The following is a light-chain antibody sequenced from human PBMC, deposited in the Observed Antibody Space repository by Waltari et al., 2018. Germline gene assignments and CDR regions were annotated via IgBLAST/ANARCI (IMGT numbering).Light chain of an antibody. V-gene: IGKV4-1*01. CDR1: QSLLYRSSNRNY. CDR2: WAS. CDR3: QQYFTTPS. Sequence: DIVMTQSPDSLAVSLGERATINCTSSQSLLYRSSNRNYLAWYQQRPGQSPKLLIYWASTRESGVPDRFSGSGSRTDFTLTISSLQAEDVAIYYCQQYFTTPSFGQGTRLGIK. J-gene: IGKJ5*01.